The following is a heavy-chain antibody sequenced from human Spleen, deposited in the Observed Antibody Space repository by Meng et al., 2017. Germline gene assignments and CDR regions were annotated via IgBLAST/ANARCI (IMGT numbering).Heavy chain of an antibody. V-gene: IGHV3-23*01. CDR3: ARDLAWVLFDY. CDR1: AFTFSTYA. D-gene: IGHD3-3*01. J-gene: IGHJ4*02. Sequence: GESLKISCAASAFTFSTYAMSWVRQAPGKGLEWVSAISGNGASTYYANSVKGRFTISRDNSKNMLSLQMNSLGADDTAVYYCARDLAWVLFDYWGQGGLVTVSS. CDR2: ISGNGAST.